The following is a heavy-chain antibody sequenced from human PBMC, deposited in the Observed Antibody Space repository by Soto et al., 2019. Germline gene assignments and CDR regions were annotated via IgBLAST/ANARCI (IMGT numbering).Heavy chain of an antibody. CDR3: ARHQHRGAAALDY. Sequence: SETLSLTCTVSGGSISSSSYYWGWIRQPPGKGLEWIGSIYYSGSTYYNPSLKSRVTISVDTSKNQFSLKLSSVTAADTAVYYCARHQHRGAAALDYWGQGTLVTVSS. V-gene: IGHV4-39*01. D-gene: IGHD6-13*01. CDR1: GGSISSSSYY. CDR2: IYYSGST. J-gene: IGHJ4*02.